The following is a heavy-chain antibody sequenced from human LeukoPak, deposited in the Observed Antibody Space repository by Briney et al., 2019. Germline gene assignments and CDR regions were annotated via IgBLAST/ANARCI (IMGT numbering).Heavy chain of an antibody. CDR1: GFTFSDHY. CDR3: TRVGPVNHDAFDI. CDR2: SRKKVNGYTT. J-gene: IGHJ3*02. V-gene: IGHV3-72*01. Sequence: GGSLRLSCAASGFTFSDHYMDWVRQAPGKGLEWVGRSRKKVNGYTTEYAASVKGRFTISRDDSKNSLYLQMNSLKTEDTAVYYCTRVGPVNHDAFDIWGQGTMVTVSS.